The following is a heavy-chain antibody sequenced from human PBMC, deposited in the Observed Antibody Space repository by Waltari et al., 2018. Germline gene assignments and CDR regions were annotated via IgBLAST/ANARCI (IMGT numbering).Heavy chain of an antibody. CDR2: VEPDGNEK. CDR1: GYKFSSYW. CDR3: ARFFYFDKSPWDY. D-gene: IGHD3-22*01. Sequence: EIQLVQSGGGLVQPGGSLRLSCEGSGYKFSSYWMSWVRQAPGKGLDWVATVEPDGNEKYYVDAVEGRFTISRDNAKNSLFLRLNSLRAEDTAVYYCARFFYFDKSPWDYWGQGALVAVSS. V-gene: IGHV3-7*01. J-gene: IGHJ4*02.